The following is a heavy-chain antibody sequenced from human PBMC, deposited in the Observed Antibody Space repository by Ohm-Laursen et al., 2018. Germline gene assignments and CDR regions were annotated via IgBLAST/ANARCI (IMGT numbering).Heavy chain of an antibody. J-gene: IGHJ4*02. Sequence: SLRLSCTASGFTFSSYWMSWVRQAPGKGLEWVANIKPDGTEKSYVDSVKGRFIISRDNSKNTVFLQMNSLRAEDTAVYYCAKGLEYYYGSGSFDWGQGTLVTVTS. V-gene: IGHV3-7*03. CDR3: AKGLEYYYGSGSFD. CDR1: GFTFSSYW. D-gene: IGHD3-10*01. CDR2: IKPDGTEK.